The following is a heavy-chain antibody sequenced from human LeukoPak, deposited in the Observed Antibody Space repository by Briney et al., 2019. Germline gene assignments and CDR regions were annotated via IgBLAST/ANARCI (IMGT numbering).Heavy chain of an antibody. CDR2: ILYDGSNK. D-gene: IGHD2-2*02. CDR3: ARDGVVPAAISDAFDI. CDR1: GFTFSSYA. Sequence: SGGSLRLSCAASGFTFSSYAMHWVRQAPGKGLEWVAVILYDGSNKYYADSVKGQFTISRDNSKNTMYLQMNSLRAEDTAVYYCARDGVVPAAISDAFDIWGQGTMVTVSS. J-gene: IGHJ3*02. V-gene: IGHV3-30-3*01.